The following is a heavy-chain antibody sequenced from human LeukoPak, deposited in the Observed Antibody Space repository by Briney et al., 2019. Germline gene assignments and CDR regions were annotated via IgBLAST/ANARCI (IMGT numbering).Heavy chain of an antibody. Sequence: GGSLRLSCAAFGFTFSSYAMSWVRQAPGKGLEWVSAISGSGGSTYYADSVKGRFTISRDNSKNTLYLQMNSLRAEDTAVYYCAKVGDYYYGSGLFDYWGQGTLVTVSS. CDR1: GFTFSSYA. CDR2: ISGSGGST. V-gene: IGHV3-23*01. J-gene: IGHJ4*02. D-gene: IGHD3-10*01. CDR3: AKVGDYYYGSGLFDY.